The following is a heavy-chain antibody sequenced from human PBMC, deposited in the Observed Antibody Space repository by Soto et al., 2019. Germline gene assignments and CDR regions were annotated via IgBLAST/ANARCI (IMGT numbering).Heavy chain of an antibody. D-gene: IGHD2-15*01. CDR1: GGSISSGGYS. V-gene: IGHV4-30-2*01. CDR2: IYHSGST. J-gene: IGHJ6*02. CDR3: ARDGGYCSGGSCYHLDRTMDV. Sequence: SETLSLTCAVSGGSISSGGYSWSWIRQPPGKGLEWIGYIYHSGSTYYNPSLKSRVTISVDRSKNQFSLKLSSVTAADTAVYYCARDGGYCSGGSCYHLDRTMDVWGQGTTVTVSS.